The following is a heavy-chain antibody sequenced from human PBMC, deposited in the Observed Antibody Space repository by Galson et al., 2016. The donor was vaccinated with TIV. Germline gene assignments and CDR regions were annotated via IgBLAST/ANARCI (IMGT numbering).Heavy chain of an antibody. Sequence: SLRLSCAASGVTFSSNAMSWVRQAPGKGLEWVSALSAGGSTYYADSVKGRFTISRDNSKNTLYLQMISLRAEDTALYYCARVSGDGDYATGAFNIWGQGTMVTVSS. CDR3: ARVSGDGDYATGAFNI. CDR1: GVTFSSNA. CDR2: LSAGGST. J-gene: IGHJ3*02. V-gene: IGHV3-23*01. D-gene: IGHD4-17*01.